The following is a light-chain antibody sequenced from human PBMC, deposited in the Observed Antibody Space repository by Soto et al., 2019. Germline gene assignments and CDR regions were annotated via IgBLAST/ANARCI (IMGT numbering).Light chain of an antibody. CDR3: HQYGSATLT. CDR1: QRVTANY. J-gene: IGKJ3*01. V-gene: IGKV3-20*01. CDR2: GAS. Sequence: EVMLTQSPGTLSMFPGERATGSCGASQRVTANYLAWYQHERGQAPRLLIYGASSTAADIPDRFSGSGSGTNFTLAIHGLVPEASGVNYCHQYGSATLTFRPGTKGDIK.